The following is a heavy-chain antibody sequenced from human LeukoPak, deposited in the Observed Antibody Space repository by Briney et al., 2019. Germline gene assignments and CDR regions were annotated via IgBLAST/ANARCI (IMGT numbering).Heavy chain of an antibody. CDR1: GFTFSNYW. J-gene: IGHJ6*02. Sequence: GGSLRLSCAASGFTFSNYWMHWVRQAPGKGLVRVSRINSDGSSTSYADSVKGRFTISRDNAKNTLYLQMNSLRAEDTAVYYCARDLSDYGDAYYYGMDVWGQGTTVTVSS. V-gene: IGHV3-74*01. D-gene: IGHD4-17*01. CDR3: ARDLSDYGDAYYYGMDV. CDR2: INSDGSST.